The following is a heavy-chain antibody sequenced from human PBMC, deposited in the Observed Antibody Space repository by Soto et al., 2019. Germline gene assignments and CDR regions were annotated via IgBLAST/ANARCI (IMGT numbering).Heavy chain of an antibody. CDR1: GGSISSGGYY. Sequence: SETLSLTCTVSGGSISSGGYYWSWIRQHPGKGLEWIGYIYYSGSTYYNPSLKSRVTISVDTSKNQFSLKLSSVTATDTAVYYCNYRRYCSSTSCPRGAFDIWGQGTMVTVSS. J-gene: IGHJ3*02. D-gene: IGHD2-2*01. V-gene: IGHV4-31*03. CDR3: NYRRYCSSTSCPRGAFDI. CDR2: IYYSGST.